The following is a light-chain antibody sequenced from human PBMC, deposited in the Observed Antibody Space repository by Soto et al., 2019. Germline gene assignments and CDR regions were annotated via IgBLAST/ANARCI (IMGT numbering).Light chain of an antibody. CDR2: DVS. V-gene: IGLV2-14*01. Sequence: QSALTQPASVSGSPGQSITISCTGASSDVGGYNSVSWYQQHPGKAPKLVIYDVSNRPSGVSNRFSGSKSGNTASPTISGLQADDEADYFCTSYLSSSLLLFGGGAQLTVL. J-gene: IGLJ2*01. CDR3: TSYLSSSLLL. CDR1: SSDVGGYNS.